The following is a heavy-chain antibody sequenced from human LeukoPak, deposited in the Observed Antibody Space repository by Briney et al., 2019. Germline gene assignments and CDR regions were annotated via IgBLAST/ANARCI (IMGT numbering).Heavy chain of an antibody. Sequence: GGSLRLSCAASGFIFSNCAMNWVRQAPGKGLEWVSYISSSSSTIYYADSVKGRFTISRDNAKNSLYLQMNSLRAEDTAVYYCARDPRDYDYVWGSYRSFDYWGQGTLVTVSS. D-gene: IGHD3-16*02. CDR1: GFIFSNCA. J-gene: IGHJ4*02. CDR2: ISSSSSTI. V-gene: IGHV3-48*04. CDR3: ARDPRDYDYVWGSYRSFDY.